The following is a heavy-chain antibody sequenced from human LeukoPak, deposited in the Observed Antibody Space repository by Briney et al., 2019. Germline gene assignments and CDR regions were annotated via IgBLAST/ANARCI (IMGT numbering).Heavy chain of an antibody. J-gene: IGHJ3*02. CDR2: IIPIFGTA. Sequence: ASVKVSCQASGGTFSSYAISWVRQAPGQGLEWMGGIIPIFGTANYAQKFQGRVTMTTDTSTSTAYMELRSLRSDDTAVYYCARHGRYCSIPGGCAFDIWGQGTMVTVSS. D-gene: IGHD2-2*01. V-gene: IGHV1-69*05. CDR3: ARHGRYCSIPGGCAFDI. CDR1: GGTFSSYA.